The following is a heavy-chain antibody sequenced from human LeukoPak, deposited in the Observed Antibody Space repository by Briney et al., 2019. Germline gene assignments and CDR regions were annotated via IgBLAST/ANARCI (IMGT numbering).Heavy chain of an antibody. CDR2: IYPGDSDT. J-gene: IGHJ5*02. CDR3: AAGSGYCSGGSCYSDWFDP. V-gene: IGHV5-51*01. Sequence: GESLKISCKGSGYSFTSYWICWVRQMPGKGLEWMGIIYPGDSDTRYSPSFQGQVTISADKSISTAYLQWSSLKASDTAMYYCAAGSGYCSGGSCYSDWFDPWGQGTLVTVSS. D-gene: IGHD2-15*01. CDR1: GYSFTSYW.